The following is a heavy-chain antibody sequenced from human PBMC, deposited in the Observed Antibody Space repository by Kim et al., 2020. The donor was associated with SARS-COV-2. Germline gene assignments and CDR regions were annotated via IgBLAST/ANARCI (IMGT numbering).Heavy chain of an antibody. Sequence: SETLSLTCTVSGGSISSGSYYWGWIRQPPGKGLEWIGSIYYSGSTYYNPSLKSRVTISVDTSKNQFSLKLSSVTAADTAVYYCARRSGSEIRDDAFDIWGQRAIVPVSS. CDR3: ARRSGSEIRDDAFDI. V-gene: IGHV4-39*01. D-gene: IGHD3-3*01. J-gene: IGHJ3*02. CDR2: IYYSGST. CDR1: GGSISSGSYY.